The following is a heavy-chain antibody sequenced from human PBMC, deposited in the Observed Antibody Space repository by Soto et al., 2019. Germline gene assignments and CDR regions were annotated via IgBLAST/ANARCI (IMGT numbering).Heavy chain of an antibody. CDR2: IYHSGST. D-gene: IGHD3-22*01. Sequence: SETLFLTCTVSGGSISSGDYYWSWVRQPPGKGLEWIGEIYHSGSTNYNPSLKSRVTISVDKSKNQFSLKLSSVTAADTAVYYCAEGRRVNYYDSSGYYWRWGQGTLVTVSS. CDR3: AEGRRVNYYDSSGYYWR. J-gene: IGHJ4*02. CDR1: GGSISSGDYY. V-gene: IGHV4-4*02.